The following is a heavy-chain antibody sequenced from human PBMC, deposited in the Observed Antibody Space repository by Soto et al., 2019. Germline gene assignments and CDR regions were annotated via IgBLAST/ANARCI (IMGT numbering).Heavy chain of an antibody. CDR2: IYYSGST. Sequence: SETLSLTCTVSGGSISSYYWSWIRQPPGKGLEWIGYIYYSGSTNYNPSLKSRVTISVDTSKNQFSLKLSSVTAADTAVYYCARVGYYDSSGDLTYFFDYWGQGTLVTVSS. CDR1: GGSISSYY. D-gene: IGHD3-22*01. V-gene: IGHV4-59*01. CDR3: ARVGYYDSSGDLTYFFDY. J-gene: IGHJ4*02.